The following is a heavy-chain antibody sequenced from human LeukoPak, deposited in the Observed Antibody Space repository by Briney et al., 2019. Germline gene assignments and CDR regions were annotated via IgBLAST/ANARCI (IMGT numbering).Heavy chain of an antibody. CDR1: GYSLNRYW. V-gene: IGHV5-51*01. J-gene: IGHJ4*02. CDR2: NYPGDSDT. CDR3: ARQGFDY. Sequence: GESPKISRNGSGYSLNRYWIGWVPQMPRKGVEWVGINYPGDSDTRHSPSFQGQVTHSTDKSSSTSYPQWSSLKASDTAIYYCARQGFDYWGQGTLVTVSS.